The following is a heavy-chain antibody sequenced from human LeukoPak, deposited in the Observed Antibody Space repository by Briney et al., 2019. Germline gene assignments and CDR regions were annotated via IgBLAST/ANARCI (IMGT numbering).Heavy chain of an antibody. CDR3: ARHALRSRGYAFDI. Sequence: SETLSLTCTVSGGSISSYYWSWIRQPPGKGLEWIGCIYYSGSTNYNPSLKSRVTISVDTSKNQFSLKLSSVTAADTAVYYCARHALRSRGYAFDIWGQGTMVTVSS. CDR2: IYYSGST. CDR1: GGSISSYY. D-gene: IGHD3-10*01. V-gene: IGHV4-59*08. J-gene: IGHJ3*02.